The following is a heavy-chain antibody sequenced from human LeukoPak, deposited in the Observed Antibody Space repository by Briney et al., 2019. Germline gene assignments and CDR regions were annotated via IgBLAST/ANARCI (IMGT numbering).Heavy chain of an antibody. D-gene: IGHD3-9*01. V-gene: IGHV4-34*01. J-gene: IGHJ4*02. CDR1: GGSFSGYY. CDR2: INHSGST. CDR3: ASANYDILTGLPSYFDY. Sequence: PSETLSLTCAVYGGSFSGYYWSWIRQPPGKGLEWIGEINHSGSTNYNPSLKSRVTISVDTSKNQFSLKLSSVTAADTAVYYCASANYDILTGLPSYFDYWGQGTLVTVSS.